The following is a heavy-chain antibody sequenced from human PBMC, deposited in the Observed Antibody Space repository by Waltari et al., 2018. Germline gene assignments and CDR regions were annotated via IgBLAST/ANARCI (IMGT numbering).Heavy chain of an antibody. Sequence: EVQLVQSGAAVTKPGESLKISCKVSGLTFTKNWIAWVRQMPGKGLEWVGMIYPGDSDIRYSPSLQGQVTISVDESINTAFLQWTSLKASDTAIYFCARQTAAVDPFDYWGQGTLVTVSS. V-gene: IGHV5-51*01. D-gene: IGHD2-15*01. CDR1: GLTFTKNW. CDR3: ARQTAAVDPFDY. J-gene: IGHJ4*02. CDR2: IYPGDSDI.